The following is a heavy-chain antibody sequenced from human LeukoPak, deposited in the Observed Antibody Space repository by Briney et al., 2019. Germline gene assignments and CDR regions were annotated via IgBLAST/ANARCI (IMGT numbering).Heavy chain of an antibody. D-gene: IGHD2-21*01. CDR1: GYTFINYY. Sequence: ASVKVSCKASGYTFINYYVHWVRQAPGQGLEWMGWINPNSDYTFYAQKFQGRVTLTRDTSISTVYMELTTLTSDDTALYYCAVAPGDYWGQGTLVIVSS. CDR2: INPNSDYT. CDR3: AVAPGDY. V-gene: IGHV1-2*02. J-gene: IGHJ4*02.